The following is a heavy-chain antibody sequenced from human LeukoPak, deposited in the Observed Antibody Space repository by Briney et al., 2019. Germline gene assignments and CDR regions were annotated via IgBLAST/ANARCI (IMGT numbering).Heavy chain of an antibody. CDR3: ARLIERRYYFDY. J-gene: IGHJ4*02. CDR2: IYYSGST. V-gene: IGHV4-61*05. CDR1: GGSISSSSYY. D-gene: IGHD1-1*01. Sequence: PSETLSLTCTVSGGSISSSSYYWSWIRQPPGKGLEWIGYIYYSGSTNYNPSLKSRVTISVDTSKNQFSLKLSSVTAADTAVYYCARLIERRYYFDYWGQGTLVTVSS.